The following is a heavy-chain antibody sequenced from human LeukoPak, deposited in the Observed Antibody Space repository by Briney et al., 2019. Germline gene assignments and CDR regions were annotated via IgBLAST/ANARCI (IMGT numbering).Heavy chain of an antibody. CDR2: MHHSGST. Sequence: SSETLSLTCGVSGYSISSGYYWGWIRQPPGQGLEWIGSMHHSGSTYYNASLKSRVTISVDTSKNQFSLKLSSVTAADTAVYYCASPCYDYVWGSYRLDYWGQGTLVTVSS. J-gene: IGHJ4*02. V-gene: IGHV4-38-2*01. D-gene: IGHD3-16*02. CDR1: GYSISSGYY. CDR3: ASPCYDYVWGSYRLDY.